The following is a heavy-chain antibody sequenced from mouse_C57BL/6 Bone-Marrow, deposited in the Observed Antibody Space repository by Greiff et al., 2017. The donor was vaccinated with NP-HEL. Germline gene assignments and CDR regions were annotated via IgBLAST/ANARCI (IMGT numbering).Heavy chain of an antibody. D-gene: IGHD2-5*01. CDR3: ARVSNPYYAMDY. V-gene: IGHV3-6*01. CDR2: ISYDGSN. J-gene: IGHJ4*01. Sequence: EVQLQESGPGLVKPSQSLSLTCSVTGYSITSGYYWNWIRQFPGNKLEWMGYISYDGSNNYNPSLKNRISITRDTSKNQFFLKLNSVTTEDTATYYCARVSNPYYAMDYWGQGTSVTVSS. CDR1: GYSITSGYY.